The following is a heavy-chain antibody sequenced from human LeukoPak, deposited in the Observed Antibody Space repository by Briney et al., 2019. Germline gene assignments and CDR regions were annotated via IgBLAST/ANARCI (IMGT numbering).Heavy chain of an antibody. CDR1: GGSISSYY. J-gene: IGHJ5*02. D-gene: IGHD3-16*02. V-gene: IGHV4-59*01. CDR3: ARDLPPTKYYDYVWGSYRPHGSGWFDP. Sequence: SETLSLTCTVSGGSISSYYWSWIRQPPGKGLEWIGYIYYSGSTNYNPSLKSRVTISVDTSKNRFSLKLSSVTAADTAVYYCARDLPPTKYYDYVWGSYRPHGSGWFDPWGQGTLVTVSS. CDR2: IYYSGST.